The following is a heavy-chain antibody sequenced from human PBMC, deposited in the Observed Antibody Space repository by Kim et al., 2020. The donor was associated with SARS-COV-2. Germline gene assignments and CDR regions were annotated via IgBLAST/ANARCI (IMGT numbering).Heavy chain of an antibody. CDR3: ARDSLIDGGVSYYAMDV. J-gene: IGHJ6*01. D-gene: IGHD2-21*01. CDR2: IDFSGTT. CDR1: GGSISSGTNY. Sequence: TLSLTCTVSGGSISSGTNYWAWIRQFPGKGLEWIGHIDFSGTTFYNSTLKSRLTISVDISKNQFSLDLFSVTAADTAMYYCARDSLIDGGVSYYAMDV. V-gene: IGHV4-31*03.